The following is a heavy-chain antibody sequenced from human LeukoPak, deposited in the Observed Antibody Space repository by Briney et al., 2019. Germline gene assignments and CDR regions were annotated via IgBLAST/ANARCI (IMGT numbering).Heavy chain of an antibody. CDR3: ANSYCSSTSCYLYYFDY. J-gene: IGHJ4*02. D-gene: IGHD2-2*01. CDR2: ISGSGGST. V-gene: IGHV3-23*01. CDR1: GFTFSSYA. Sequence: GGSLRLSCAASGFTFSSYAMSWVRQAPGKGLEWVSAISGSGGSTYYADSVKGRFTISRDNSKNTLYLQMNSLRAEDTAVYYCANSYCSSTSCYLYYFDYWGQGTLVPVSS.